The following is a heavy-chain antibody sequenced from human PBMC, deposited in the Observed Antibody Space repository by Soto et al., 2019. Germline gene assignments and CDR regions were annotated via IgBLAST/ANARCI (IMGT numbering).Heavy chain of an antibody. CDR1: GYTFTSYY. J-gene: IGHJ4*02. CDR2: INPSGGST. Sequence: ASVKVPCKASGYTFTSYYMHWVRQAPGQGLEWMGIINPSGGSTSYAQKFQGRVTMTRDTSTSTAYMELSSLRSEDTAVYYCAREMERYCSSTSCPAGVAYWGQGTLVTVSS. V-gene: IGHV1-46*01. D-gene: IGHD2-2*01. CDR3: AREMERYCSSTSCPAGVAY.